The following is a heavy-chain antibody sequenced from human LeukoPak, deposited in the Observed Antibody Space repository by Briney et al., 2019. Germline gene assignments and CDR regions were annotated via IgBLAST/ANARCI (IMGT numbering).Heavy chain of an antibody. CDR2: IYYSRST. D-gene: IGHD3-10*01. Sequence: SQTLSLTCTVSGGSISSGGYYWSWIRQHPGKGLEWIGYIYYSRSTYYNPSLKSRVTISVDTSKNQFSLKLSSVTAADTAVYYCARDGSGSYYRDAFDIWGQGTMVTVSS. V-gene: IGHV4-31*03. CDR3: ARDGSGSYYRDAFDI. J-gene: IGHJ3*02. CDR1: GGSISSGGYY.